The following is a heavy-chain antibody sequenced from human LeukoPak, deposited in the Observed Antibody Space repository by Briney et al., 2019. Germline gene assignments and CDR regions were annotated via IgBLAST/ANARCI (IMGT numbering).Heavy chain of an antibody. Sequence: PSETLSLTCTVSGGSITGYYWSWIRQPPGKGLEWIGYIYNSGSTNYNPSLKSRVTISVDTSKNQFSLKLTSVTAADTAVYYCAREATVVVAPMVLWGQGSLVTVSS. CDR2: IYNSGST. CDR1: GGSITGYY. CDR3: AREATVVVAPMVL. V-gene: IGHV4-59*12. J-gene: IGHJ4*02. D-gene: IGHD2-15*01.